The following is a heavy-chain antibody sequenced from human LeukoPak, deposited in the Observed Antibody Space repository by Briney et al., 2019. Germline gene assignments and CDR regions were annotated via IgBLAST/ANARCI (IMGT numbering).Heavy chain of an antibody. CDR1: GGSFSGYC. V-gene: IGHV4-34*01. D-gene: IGHD1-1*01. Sequence: PSETLSLTCGVYGGSFSGYCWNWIRQPPGKGLEWIGEINHSGSTNYNPSLKSRDTISVDTSKNQFSLRLSSVTAADTAVYYCATWRTAKTGFDYWGQGTLVTVSS. CDR3: ATWRTAKTGFDY. J-gene: IGHJ4*02. CDR2: INHSGST.